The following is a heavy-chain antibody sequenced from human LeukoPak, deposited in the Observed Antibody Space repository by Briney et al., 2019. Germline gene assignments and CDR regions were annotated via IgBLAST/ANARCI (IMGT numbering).Heavy chain of an antibody. CDR2: ISAYNGNT. V-gene: IGHV1-18*01. CDR3: ARPLAVASFYYYFDY. Sequence: ASVKVSCKTSGYPFTSYGISWVRRAPGQGLEWMGWISAYNGNTNYAQIVQGRVTMTTDTSTRTAYMELRSLRSDDTAIYYCARPLAVASFYYYFDYWGQGTLVTVSS. CDR1: GYPFTSYG. D-gene: IGHD6-19*01. J-gene: IGHJ4*02.